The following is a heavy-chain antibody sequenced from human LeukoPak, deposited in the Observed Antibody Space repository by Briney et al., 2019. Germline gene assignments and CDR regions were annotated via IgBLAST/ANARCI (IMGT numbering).Heavy chain of an antibody. D-gene: IGHD2-15*01. Sequence: GASVKVSCKASGYTFTSYAISWVRQAPGQGLEWMGWINTKTGATNIAQKFQGRVTMTRDTSVNTAYIEVSRLTSDDTAVYFCARGVVACPNWGQGTLVTVSS. V-gene: IGHV1-2*02. CDR3: ARGVVACPN. J-gene: IGHJ4*02. CDR1: GYTFTSYA. CDR2: INTKTGAT.